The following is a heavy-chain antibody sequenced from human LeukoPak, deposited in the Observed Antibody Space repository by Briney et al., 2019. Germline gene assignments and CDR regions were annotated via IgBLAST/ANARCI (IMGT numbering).Heavy chain of an antibody. V-gene: IGHV4-39*01. Sequence: SETLSLTRTVSGGSISSRRYYWGWIRQPPGKGLEWIGSIYYSGSTYYNPSLKSRVTISVDTSMNQFSLKLSSVTAADTAVYYCASHTAMVSVGFDYWGQGTLVTVSS. D-gene: IGHD5-18*01. CDR1: GGSISSRRYY. CDR3: ASHTAMVSVGFDY. J-gene: IGHJ4*02. CDR2: IYYSGST.